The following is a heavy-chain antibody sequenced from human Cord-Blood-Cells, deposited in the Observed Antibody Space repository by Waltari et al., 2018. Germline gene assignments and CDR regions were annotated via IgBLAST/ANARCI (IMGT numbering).Heavy chain of an antibody. J-gene: IGHJ4*02. CDR3: ARVLYSSSWYTDY. D-gene: IGHD6-13*01. CDR1: GFTVSSNY. Sequence: EVQLVESGGGLIQPGGSLRLSCAASGFTVSSNYMSWGRQAPGKGLGWVSVIYSGGSTYYADSVKGRFTISRDNSKNTLYLQMNSLRAEDTAVYYCARVLYSSSWYTDYWGQGTLVTVSS. CDR2: IYSGGST. V-gene: IGHV3-53*01.